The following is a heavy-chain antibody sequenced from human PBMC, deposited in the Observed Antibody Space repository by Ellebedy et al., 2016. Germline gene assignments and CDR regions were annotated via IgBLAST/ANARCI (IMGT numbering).Heavy chain of an antibody. CDR1: GFTFSSYW. J-gene: IGHJ4*02. Sequence: GESLKISCAASGFTFSSYWMHWVRQAPGKGLVWVSRINSDGSSTSYADSVKGRFTISRDNAKNTLYLQMNSLRAEDTAVYYCAKGGGYVIDYWGQGTLVTVSS. CDR3: AKGGGYVIDY. CDR2: INSDGSST. D-gene: IGHD1-26*01. V-gene: IGHV3-74*01.